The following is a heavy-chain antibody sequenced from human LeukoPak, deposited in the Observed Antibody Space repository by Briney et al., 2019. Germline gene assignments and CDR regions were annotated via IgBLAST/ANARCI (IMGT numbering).Heavy chain of an antibody. Sequence: VASVKVSCKASGFTFTSSAMQWVRQARGQRLEWIGWIVVGSGNTNYAQKFQERVTITRDMSTSTAYMELSSLRSEDTAVYYCAAVGSGSYFCYWGQGTLVTVSS. CDR1: GFTFTSSA. CDR2: IVVGSGNT. CDR3: AAVGSGSYFCY. V-gene: IGHV1-58*02. D-gene: IGHD1-26*01. J-gene: IGHJ4*02.